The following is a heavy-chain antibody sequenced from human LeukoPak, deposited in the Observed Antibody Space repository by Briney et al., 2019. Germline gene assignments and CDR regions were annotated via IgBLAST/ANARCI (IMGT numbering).Heavy chain of an antibody. CDR1: GVSIFSYY. CDR3: ARIASDSYGYWFDP. D-gene: IGHD5-18*01. Sequence: PSETLSLTCTVSGVSIFSYYWNWIRQPPGQGLEWIGYIHYSGTTNYNPSLKSRVTISVDTSKNQFSLKLSSVTAADTAVYYCARIASDSYGYWFDPWGQGTLVTVSS. V-gene: IGHV4-59*01. CDR2: IHYSGTT. J-gene: IGHJ5*02.